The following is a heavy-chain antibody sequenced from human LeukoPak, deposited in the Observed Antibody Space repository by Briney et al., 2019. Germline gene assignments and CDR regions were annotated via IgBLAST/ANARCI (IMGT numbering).Heavy chain of an antibody. Sequence: SETLSLTCAVYGGSFSGYYWSWMRQPPGKGLEWIGEINHSGSTNYNPSLKSRVTISVDTSKNQFSLKLSSVTAADTAVYYCARAGGWSGTWNYWGQGTLVTVSS. CDR3: ARAGGWSGTWNY. J-gene: IGHJ4*02. CDR1: GGSFSGYY. CDR2: INHSGST. V-gene: IGHV4-34*01. D-gene: IGHD6-19*01.